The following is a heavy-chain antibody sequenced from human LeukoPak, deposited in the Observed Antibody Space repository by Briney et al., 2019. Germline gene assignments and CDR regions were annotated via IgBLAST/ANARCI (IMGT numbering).Heavy chain of an antibody. D-gene: IGHD3-10*01. V-gene: IGHV3-7*01. CDR3: ARDFLESGLLWSRGYYGMDV. CDR1: GFTFSSYW. Sequence: SGGSLRLSCAASGFTFSSYWMSWVRQAPGKGLEWVANIKQDGSEKYYVDSVKGRFTISRDNAKNSLYLQMNSLRAEDTAVYYCARDFLESGLLWSRGYYGMDVWGQGTTVTVSS. CDR2: IKQDGSEK. J-gene: IGHJ6*02.